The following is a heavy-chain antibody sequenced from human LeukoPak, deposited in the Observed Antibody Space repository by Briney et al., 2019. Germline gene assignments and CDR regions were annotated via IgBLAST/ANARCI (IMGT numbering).Heavy chain of an antibody. J-gene: IGHJ4*02. Sequence: GGSLRLSCAASGFTFSSYWMSWVRQAPGKGLEWVANIKQDGSEKYYVDSVKGRFTISRDNAKNSLYLQMNSLRAEDTAVYYCARVQRVSSNYFDYWGQGTLVTVSS. V-gene: IGHV3-7*01. D-gene: IGHD6-13*01. CDR2: IKQDGSEK. CDR1: GFTFSSYW. CDR3: ARVQRVSSNYFDY.